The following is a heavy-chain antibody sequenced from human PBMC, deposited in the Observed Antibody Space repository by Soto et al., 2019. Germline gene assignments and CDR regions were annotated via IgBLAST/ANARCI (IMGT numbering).Heavy chain of an antibody. Sequence: VASVKVSCKASGYTFTSYGISWVRQAPGQGLEWMGWISAYNGNTNYAQKLQGRVTMTTDTSTSTAYMELRSLRSDDTAVYYCARDIGSTAYRHYGFGYWGQRTLVTVSS. J-gene: IGHJ4*02. CDR1: GYTFTSYG. D-gene: IGHD2-2*01. CDR2: ISAYNGNT. CDR3: ARDIGSTAYRHYGFGY. V-gene: IGHV1-18*01.